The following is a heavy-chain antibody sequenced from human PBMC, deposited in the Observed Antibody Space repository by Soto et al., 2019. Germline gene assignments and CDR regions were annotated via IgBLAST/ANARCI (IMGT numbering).Heavy chain of an antibody. Sequence: ASVKVSCKASGYTFTSYGISWVRQAPGQGLEWMGWISAYNGNTNYAQKLQGRFTISRDNSKNTLYLQMNSLRAEDTAVYYCAKIIGDYVPYFDYWGQGTLVTVSS. J-gene: IGHJ4*02. CDR3: AKIIGDYVPYFDY. CDR2: ISAYNGNT. V-gene: IGHV1-18*01. CDR1: GYTFTSYG. D-gene: IGHD4-17*01.